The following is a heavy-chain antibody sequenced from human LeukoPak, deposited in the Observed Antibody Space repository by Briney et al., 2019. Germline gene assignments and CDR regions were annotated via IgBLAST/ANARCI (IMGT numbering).Heavy chain of an antibody. J-gene: IGHJ5*02. Sequence: ASVKVSCKASGYTFTSYDINWVRQATGQGLEWMGWMNPNSGNTGYAQKFQGRVTMTRNTSISTAYMELSSLRPEDTAVYYCARNKRGQWLATTGFDPWGQGTLVTVSS. V-gene: IGHV1-8*01. D-gene: IGHD6-19*01. CDR3: ARNKRGQWLATTGFDP. CDR1: GYTFTSYD. CDR2: MNPNSGNT.